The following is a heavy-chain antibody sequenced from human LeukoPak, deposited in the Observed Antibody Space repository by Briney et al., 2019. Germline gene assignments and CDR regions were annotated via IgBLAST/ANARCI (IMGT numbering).Heavy chain of an antibody. CDR3: ARGEWLVLGDH. D-gene: IGHD3-3*01. CDR1: GYNFNAYY. Sequence: GASVKVSCKASGYNFNAYYMHWVRQAPGQGLEWMGWINPNSGGTNYAQKSQGRVTLTRDTSINTVYMEVSRLTSDDTVVYYCARGEWLVLGDHWGQGTAVTVSS. J-gene: IGHJ4*02. V-gene: IGHV1-2*02. CDR2: INPNSGGT.